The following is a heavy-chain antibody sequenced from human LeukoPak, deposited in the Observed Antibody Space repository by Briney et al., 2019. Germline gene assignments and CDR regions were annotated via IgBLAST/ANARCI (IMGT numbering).Heavy chain of an antibody. Sequence: GSLRLSCTASGFTFDDYAMHWIRQPPGKGLEWIGYIYYSGSTDYNPSLKSRVTISVETSKNQFSLNLSSVTAADTAVYYCARGRLARSPYFDYWGQGTLVTVSS. CDR3: ARGRLARSPYFDY. V-gene: IGHV4-59*01. CDR1: GFTFDDYA. D-gene: IGHD6-19*01. J-gene: IGHJ4*02. CDR2: IYYSGST.